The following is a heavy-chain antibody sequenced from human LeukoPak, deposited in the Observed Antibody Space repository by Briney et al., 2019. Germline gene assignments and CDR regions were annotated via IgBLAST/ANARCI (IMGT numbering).Heavy chain of an antibody. Sequence: ASVKVSCKASGGTFSSYAISWVRQAPGQGLEWMGRIIPILGIANYAQKFQGRVTITADKSTSTAYMGLSSLRSEDTAVYYCARDLGWFDPWGQGTLVTVSS. J-gene: IGHJ5*02. CDR1: GGTFSSYA. CDR2: IIPILGIA. CDR3: ARDLGWFDP. D-gene: IGHD3-10*01. V-gene: IGHV1-69*04.